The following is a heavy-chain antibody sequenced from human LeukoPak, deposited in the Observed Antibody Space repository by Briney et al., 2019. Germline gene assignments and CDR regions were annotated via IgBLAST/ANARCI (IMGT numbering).Heavy chain of an antibody. CDR2: IYTTGST. V-gene: IGHV4-4*07. CDR3: VRERKRGSISWYGNY. D-gene: IGHD6-13*01. CDR1: GGSISNYY. Sequence: SETLSLTCTVSGGSISNYYWSWLRQPAGRGLEWIGRIYTTGSTNYNPSLKSRVTMSVDTFNNQFSLKLSSVTAADTAVYYCVRERKRGSISWYGNYWGRGTLVTVSS. J-gene: IGHJ4*02.